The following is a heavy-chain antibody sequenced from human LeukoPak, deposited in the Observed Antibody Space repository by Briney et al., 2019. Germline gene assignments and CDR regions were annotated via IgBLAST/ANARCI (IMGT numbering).Heavy chain of an antibody. J-gene: IGHJ4*02. Sequence: PSETLSLTCTVSGGSISSSNYYWGWIRQPPGKGLEWIGEINHSGSTNYNPSLKSRVTISVDTSKNQFSLKLSSVTAADTAVYYCARARYSGTYEFDYWGQGTLVTVSS. CDR1: GGSISSSNYY. V-gene: IGHV4-39*07. CDR3: ARARYSGTYEFDY. CDR2: INHSGST. D-gene: IGHD1-26*01.